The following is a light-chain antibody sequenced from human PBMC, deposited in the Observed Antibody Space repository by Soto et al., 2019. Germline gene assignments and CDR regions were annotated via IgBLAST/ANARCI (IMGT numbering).Light chain of an antibody. Sequence: QPVLTQSPSASDSLGASVKLTCTLSSGHSSYAIAWHQQQPEKGPRYLMKLNSDGSHSKGDGIPDRFSGSSSGAERYLTISSLQSEDEADYYCQTWGTGIHVVFGGGTKVTVL. CDR1: SGHSSYA. J-gene: IGLJ2*01. CDR2: LNSDGSH. V-gene: IGLV4-69*01. CDR3: QTWGTGIHVV.